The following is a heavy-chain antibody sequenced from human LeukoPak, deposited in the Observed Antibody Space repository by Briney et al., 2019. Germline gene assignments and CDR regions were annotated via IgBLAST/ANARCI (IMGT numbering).Heavy chain of an antibody. V-gene: IGHV4-31*03. CDR3: ARGLLLWFGERPNWFDP. J-gene: IGHJ5*02. Sequence: PSETLSLTCTVSGASFNSDDQYWNWIRQHPGKGLEWIGYIYYSGSTYYNPSLKSRVTISVDTSKNQFSLKLSSVTAADTAVYYCARGLLLWFGERPNWFDPWGQGTLVTVSS. CDR1: GASFNSDDQY. D-gene: IGHD3-10*01. CDR2: IYYSGST.